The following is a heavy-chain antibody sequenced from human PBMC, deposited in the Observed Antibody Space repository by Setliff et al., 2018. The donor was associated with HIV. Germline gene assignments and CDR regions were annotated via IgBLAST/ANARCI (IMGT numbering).Heavy chain of an antibody. Sequence: SETLSLTCTVSSYSVTSGYYWAWIRQPPGKGLEWIGNMYPSGSSYFNPTLQSRVTMSADTSKKQFFLKLSSVTAADTAVYYCARVGYCSSTNYYWGRPSYGMGVWGQGTTVTVSS. CDR3: ARVGYCSSTNYYWGRPSYGMGV. CDR1: SYSVTSGYY. D-gene: IGHD2-2*01. J-gene: IGHJ6*02. CDR2: MYPSGSS. V-gene: IGHV4-38-2*02.